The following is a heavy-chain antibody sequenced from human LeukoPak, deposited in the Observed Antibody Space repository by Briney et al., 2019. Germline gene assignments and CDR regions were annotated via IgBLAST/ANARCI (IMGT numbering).Heavy chain of an antibody. Sequence: GGSLRLSCAASGFTFSDYYMSWIRQAPGKGLEWVSYISSSGSTIYYADSVKGRFTISRDNAKNSLYLQMNSLKTEDTAVYYCLPGWRNYFDYWGQGTLVTVSS. D-gene: IGHD2-15*01. V-gene: IGHV3-11*01. CDR3: LPGWRNYFDY. CDR1: GFTFSDYY. J-gene: IGHJ4*02. CDR2: ISSSGSTI.